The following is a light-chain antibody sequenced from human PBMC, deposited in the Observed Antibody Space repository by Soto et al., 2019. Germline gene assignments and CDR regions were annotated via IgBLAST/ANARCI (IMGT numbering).Light chain of an antibody. Sequence: DIQLTQSPSFLSASVGDRVTITCRASQGISSYLAWYQQKPGKAPKLLIYAASTLQSGVPSRFSGSGSGTEFTLTMLSLQPEDFATYYCQQGGTFGPGTKVDI. CDR2: AAS. CDR1: QGISSY. V-gene: IGKV1-9*01. J-gene: IGKJ3*01. CDR3: QQGGT.